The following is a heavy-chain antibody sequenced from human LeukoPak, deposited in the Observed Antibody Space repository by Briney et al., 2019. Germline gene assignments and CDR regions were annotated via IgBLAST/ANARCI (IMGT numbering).Heavy chain of an antibody. D-gene: IGHD2/OR15-2a*01. Sequence: GGSLRLSCAASGFTFSSYGMHWVRQAAGKGLEWVAFIRFDGSNKYYGDFVKGRFTISRDNSKNTLYLQMNSLRAEDTAIYYCAKEATSPTYYYYYYYMDDWGKGTTITVSS. V-gene: IGHV3-30*02. J-gene: IGHJ6*03. CDR3: AKEATSPTYYYYYYYMDD. CDR2: IRFDGSNK. CDR1: GFTFSSYG.